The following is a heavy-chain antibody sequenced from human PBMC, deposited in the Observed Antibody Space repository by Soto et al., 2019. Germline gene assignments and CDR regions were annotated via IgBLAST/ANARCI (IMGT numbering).Heavy chain of an antibody. CDR2: IYYSGRT. Sequence: PSETLALPCTVSGGSISSDIHYWGWIRQPPGKGLEGIGTIYYSGRTYYNPSLRSRVTITVDTSKNQFSLRLTSVTAADTAVYYCARHTDCGSGSSCLGSDNMDTDAFDIWAQGTMVT. CDR3: ARHTDCGSGSSCLGSDNMDTDAFDI. V-gene: IGHV4-39*01. CDR1: GGSISSDIHY. D-gene: IGHD3-10*01. J-gene: IGHJ3*02.